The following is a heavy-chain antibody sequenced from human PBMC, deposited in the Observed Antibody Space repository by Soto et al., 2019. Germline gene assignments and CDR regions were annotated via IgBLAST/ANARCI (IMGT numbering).Heavy chain of an antibody. CDR3: VRWGEYYDFWSGSALSSMDV. CDR1: GFTFSSYS. J-gene: IGHJ6*02. CDR2: ISSSSSTI. D-gene: IGHD3-3*01. Sequence: EVQLVESGGGLVQPGGSLRLSCAASGFTFSSYSMNWVRQAPGKGLEWVSYISSSSSTIYYADSVKGRFTISRDNAKNSLYLQMNSLRDEDTAVYYCVRWGEYYDFWSGSALSSMDVWGQGTTVTVSS. V-gene: IGHV3-48*02.